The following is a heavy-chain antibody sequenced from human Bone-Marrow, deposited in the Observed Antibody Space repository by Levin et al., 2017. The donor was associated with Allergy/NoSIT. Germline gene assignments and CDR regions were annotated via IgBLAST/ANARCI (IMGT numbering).Heavy chain of an antibody. CDR3: AKATYYDFWSGYYTKVDYYYYGMDV. J-gene: IGHJ6*02. CDR1: GFTFSSYA. CDR2: ISGSGGST. V-gene: IGHV3-23*01. Sequence: GESLKISCAASGFTFSSYAMSWVRQAPGKGLEWVSAISGSGGSTYYADSVKGRFTISRDNSKNTLYLQMNSLRAEDTAVYYCAKATYYDFWSGYYTKVDYYYYGMDVWGQGTTVTVSS. D-gene: IGHD3-3*01.